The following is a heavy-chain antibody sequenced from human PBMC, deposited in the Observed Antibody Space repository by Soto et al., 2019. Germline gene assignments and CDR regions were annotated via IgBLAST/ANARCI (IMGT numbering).Heavy chain of an antibody. J-gene: IGHJ6*02. CDR1: GGTFSSYA. CDR3: AREDCSGGSCYSDYYYYYGMDV. V-gene: IGHV1-69*06. Sequence: ASVKVSCKASGGTFSSYAISWVRQAPGQGLEWMGGIIPIFGTANYAQKFQGRVTITADKSTSTAYMELSSLRSEDTAVYYCAREDCSGGSCYSDYYYYYGMDVWGQGTTVTVS. CDR2: IIPIFGTA. D-gene: IGHD2-15*01.